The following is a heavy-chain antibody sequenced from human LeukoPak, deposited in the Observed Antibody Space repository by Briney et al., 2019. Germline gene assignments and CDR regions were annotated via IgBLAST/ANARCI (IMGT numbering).Heavy chain of an antibody. CDR3: ARYGAVSDTYYDFWSGYL. CDR2: IIPIFGTA. V-gene: IGHV1-69*05. Sequence: EASVKVSCKASGGTFSSYAISWVRQAPGQGLEWMGRIIPIFGTANYAQKFQGRVTITTDESTSTAYMELSSLRSEDTAVYYCARYGAVSDTYYDFWSGYLWGQGTLVTVSS. CDR1: GGTFSSYA. J-gene: IGHJ5*02. D-gene: IGHD3-3*01.